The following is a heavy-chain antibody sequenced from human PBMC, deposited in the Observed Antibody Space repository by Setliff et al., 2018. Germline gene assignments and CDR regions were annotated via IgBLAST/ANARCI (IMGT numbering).Heavy chain of an antibody. CDR3: ARISASSSHFDY. V-gene: IGHV2-5*02. CDR2: ISWDDDE. Sequence: SGPTLVNPTQTLTLTCTFSGFSLSASGLAVGWIRQPPGKALEWLALISWDDDEHYNPSLRTRLTISKDTSKNQVVLTMTNMDPVDTATYYCARISASSSHFDYWGPGTLVTVSS. D-gene: IGHD6-13*01. CDR1: GFSLSASGLA. J-gene: IGHJ4*02.